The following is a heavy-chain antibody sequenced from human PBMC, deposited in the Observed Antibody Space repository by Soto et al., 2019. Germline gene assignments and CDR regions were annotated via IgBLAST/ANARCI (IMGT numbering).Heavy chain of an antibody. Sequence: QVQLVESGGGVVQPGRSLRLSCAASGFTFSSYAMHWVRQAPGKGLEWVAVISYDGSNKYYADSVKGRFTISRDNSKNTLYLQMNSLRAEDTAVYYCASSYSSSWYAHFDYWGQGTLVTVSS. CDR2: ISYDGSNK. CDR3: ASSYSSSWYAHFDY. CDR1: GFTFSSYA. D-gene: IGHD6-13*01. J-gene: IGHJ4*02. V-gene: IGHV3-30-3*01.